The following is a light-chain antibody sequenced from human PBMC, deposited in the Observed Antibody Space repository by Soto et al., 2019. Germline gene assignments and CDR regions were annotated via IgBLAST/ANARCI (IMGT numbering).Light chain of an antibody. J-gene: IGLJ2*01. Sequence: QSALTQPASVSGSPGQSITISCTGTGSDVGGYDYVSWYQQHPGKAPKLMIYDVSNRPSGVSNRFSGSKSGNTASLTISGLQAEDEADYYCSSYTSSTTLLFGGGTKLTVL. CDR3: SSYTSSTTLL. CDR2: DVS. CDR1: GSDVGGYDY. V-gene: IGLV2-14*01.